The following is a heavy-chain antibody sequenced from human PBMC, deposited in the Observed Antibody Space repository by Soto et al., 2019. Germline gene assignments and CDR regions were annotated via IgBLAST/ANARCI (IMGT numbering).Heavy chain of an antibody. J-gene: IGHJ4*02. V-gene: IGHV1-69*13. Sequence: SVKVSCKASGGTFSSYAISWVRQAPGQGLEWMGGIIPIFGTANYAQKFQGRVTITADESTSTAYMELSSLRSEDTAVYYCARGEQDYYGSGSYYGFDYWGQGTLVTVSS. D-gene: IGHD3-10*01. CDR1: GGTFSSYA. CDR2: IIPIFGTA. CDR3: ARGEQDYYGSGSYYGFDY.